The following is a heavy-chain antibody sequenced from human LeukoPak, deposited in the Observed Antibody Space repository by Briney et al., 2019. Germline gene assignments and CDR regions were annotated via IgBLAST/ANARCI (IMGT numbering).Heavy chain of an antibody. CDR3: ARRVGATGPFDS. Sequence: SETLSLTCAVYGGSFSGYYWSWIRQPPGKGLEWIGEINHSGSTNYNPSLKSRVTISVDTSKNQFSLKLSSVTAADTAVYYCARRVGATGPFDSWGQGTLVTVSS. J-gene: IGHJ4*02. D-gene: IGHD1-26*01. CDR2: INHSGST. CDR1: GGSFSGYY. V-gene: IGHV4-34*01.